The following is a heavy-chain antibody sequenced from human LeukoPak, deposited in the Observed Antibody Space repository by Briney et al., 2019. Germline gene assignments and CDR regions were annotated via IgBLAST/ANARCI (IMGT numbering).Heavy chain of an antibody. CDR2: IIPILGIA. V-gene: IGHV1-69*02. J-gene: IGHJ5*02. Sequence: SVKVSCKASGGTFSSYTISWVRQAPGQGLEWMGRIIPILGIANYAQKFQGRVTITADKSTSTAYMELSGLRSEDTAVYYCATDPTVTTSKRAGWFDPWGQGTLVTVSS. D-gene: IGHD4-11*01. CDR3: ATDPTVTTSKRAGWFDP. CDR1: GGTFSSYT.